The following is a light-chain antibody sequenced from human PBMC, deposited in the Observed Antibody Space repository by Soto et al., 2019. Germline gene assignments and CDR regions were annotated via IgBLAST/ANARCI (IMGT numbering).Light chain of an antibody. V-gene: IGKV4-1*01. CDR1: QTFLYSSNNKNY. J-gene: IGKJ1*01. CDR3: QQYYSNPP. Sequence: DIVMTQSPDSLAVSLGERATINCKSSQTFLYSSNNKNYLAWYQHKPGQPPKLLIYWASTRASGVPDRFTGGGSGTDFTLTISSLQTEDVAVYYCQQYYSNPPFGQGTKVEIK. CDR2: WAS.